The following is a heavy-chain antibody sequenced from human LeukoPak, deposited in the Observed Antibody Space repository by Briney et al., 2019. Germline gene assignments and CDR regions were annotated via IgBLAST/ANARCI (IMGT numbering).Heavy chain of an antibody. CDR2: INWNGGST. CDR1: RFTFDDYA. D-gene: IGHD2-21*01. J-gene: IGHJ3*02. Sequence: RSGGSLRLSCTASRFTFDDYAMSWVRHAPGKGLEWVSGINWNGGSTGYVDSVKGRFAISRDNAKNSLYLQMNSLRGEDTALYYCARDAHFGGVFDIWGQGTMVTVSS. CDR3: ARDAHFGGVFDI. V-gene: IGHV3-20*04.